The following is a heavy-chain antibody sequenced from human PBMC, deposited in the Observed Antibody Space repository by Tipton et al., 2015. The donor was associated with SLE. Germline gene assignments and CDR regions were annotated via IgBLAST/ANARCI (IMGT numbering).Heavy chain of an antibody. CDR1: GFTFSSYA. V-gene: IGHV3-30-3*01. CDR3: ARVGYSSSWYEFDY. CDR2: ISYDGSNK. D-gene: IGHD6-13*01. Sequence: SLRLSCAASGFTFSSYAMHWVRQAPGKGLEWVAVISYDGSNKYYADSVKGRFTISRDNSKNTLYLQMNSLRAEDTAVYYCARVGYSSSWYEFDYWGQGTLVTVSS. J-gene: IGHJ4*02.